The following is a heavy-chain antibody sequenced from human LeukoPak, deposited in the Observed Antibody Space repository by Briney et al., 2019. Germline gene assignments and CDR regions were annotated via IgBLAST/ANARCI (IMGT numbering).Heavy chain of an antibody. CDR3: ARGGESRAILQQ. CDR1: GFSLSSYS. D-gene: IGHD3-16*01. J-gene: IGHJ4*02. Sequence: GGSLRLSCVASGFSLSSYSMNWVRQAPGKGLEWVANIKADGSEKDCVDSVKGRFIISRDNAKKSLYLQMNSLRVEDTAVYYCARGGESRAILQQWGQGTLVTVSS. V-gene: IGHV3-7*04. CDR2: IKADGSEK.